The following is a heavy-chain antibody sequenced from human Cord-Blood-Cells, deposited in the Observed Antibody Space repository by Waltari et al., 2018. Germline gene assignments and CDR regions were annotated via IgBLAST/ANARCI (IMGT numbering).Heavy chain of an antibody. D-gene: IGHD5-18*01. CDR1: GYTFTGYY. Sequence: KKPGASVKVSCKASGYTFTGYYMHWVRQAPGQGLEWMGWINPNSGGTNYAQKFQGRVTMTRDTSISTAYMELSRLRSDDTAVYYCARDWGYSYGWYFDLWGRGTLVTVSS. CDR2: INPNSGGT. CDR3: ARDWGYSYGWYFDL. V-gene: IGHV1-2*02. J-gene: IGHJ2*01.